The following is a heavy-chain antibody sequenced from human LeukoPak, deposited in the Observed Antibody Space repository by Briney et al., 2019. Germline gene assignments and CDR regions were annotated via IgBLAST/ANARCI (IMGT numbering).Heavy chain of an antibody. CDR2: IKSKTDGGTT. CDR1: GFTFSNAW. J-gene: IGHJ4*02. Sequence: KSGGSLRLYCAASGFTFSNAWMSWVRQAPGKGLEWVGRIKSKTDGGTTDYAAPVKGSFTISRDDSKNTLYLQMNSLKTDGPAVYYCTTAGSGWYSGPGPEYWGQGTLVTVSS. CDR3: TTAGSGWYSGPGPEY. V-gene: IGHV3-15*01. D-gene: IGHD6-19*01.